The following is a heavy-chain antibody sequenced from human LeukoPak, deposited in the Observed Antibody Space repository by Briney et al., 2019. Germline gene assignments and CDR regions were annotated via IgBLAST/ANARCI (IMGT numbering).Heavy chain of an antibody. D-gene: IGHD3-22*01. Sequence: SETLSLTCTVSGASISSSYCTWIRQPAGEGLEWIGRISTGGSTTYNPSFKSRVTMSLDTSKNQFSLNLTSVTAADTAVYYRARDQTYYVSSGYYYVTYFQHLGQGILVTVSS. CDR3: ARDQTYYVSSGYYYVTYFQH. CDR2: ISTGGST. V-gene: IGHV4-4*07. CDR1: GASISSSY. J-gene: IGHJ1*01.